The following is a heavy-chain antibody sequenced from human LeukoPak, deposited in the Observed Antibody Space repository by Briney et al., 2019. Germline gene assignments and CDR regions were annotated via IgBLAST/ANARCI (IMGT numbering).Heavy chain of an antibody. Sequence: GALRLSCAASGFTFSSYAMHWVRQAPGKGLEWVAVISYDGSNKYYADSVKGRFTISRDNSKNTLYLQMNSLRAEDTAVYYCARDRGLRGFFDYWGQGTLVTVSS. CDR3: ARDRGLRGFFDY. D-gene: IGHD4-23*01. J-gene: IGHJ4*02. CDR2: ISYDGSNK. V-gene: IGHV3-30*04. CDR1: GFTFSSYA.